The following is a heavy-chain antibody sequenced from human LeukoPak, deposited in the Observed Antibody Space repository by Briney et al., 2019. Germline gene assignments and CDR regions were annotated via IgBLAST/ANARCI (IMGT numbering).Heavy chain of an antibody. CDR1: GFTFSSYS. CDR2: ISSSSSYI. V-gene: IGHV3-21*01. J-gene: IGHJ4*02. Sequence: GGSLRLSCAASGFTFSSYSMSWVRQAPGKGLEGVSSISSSSSYIYYADSVKGRFTISRDNAKNSLYLQMNSLRAEDTAVYYCARAQAYGDYMALDYWGQGTLVTVSS. CDR3: ARAQAYGDYMALDY. D-gene: IGHD4-17*01.